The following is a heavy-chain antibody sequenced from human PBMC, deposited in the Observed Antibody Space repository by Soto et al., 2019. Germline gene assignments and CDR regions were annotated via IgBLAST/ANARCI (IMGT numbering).Heavy chain of an antibody. J-gene: IGHJ3*02. CDR3: ARVWGGAFDI. CDR2: IYYSGST. CDR1: AGSISTYY. D-gene: IGHD3-10*01. Sequence: SETLSLTCTVSAGSISTYYWSWIRQPPGKGLEWIGYIYYSGSTNYNPSLKSRVTISVDTSKNQFSLKLSSVTAADTAVYYCARVWGGAFDIWGQGTMVT. V-gene: IGHV4-59*01.